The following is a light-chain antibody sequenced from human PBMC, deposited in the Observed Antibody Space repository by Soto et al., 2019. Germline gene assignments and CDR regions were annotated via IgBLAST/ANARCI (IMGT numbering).Light chain of an antibody. CDR3: SSYTSSTTMV. V-gene: IGLV2-18*02. J-gene: IGLJ2*01. Sequence: QSALTQPPSVSGSPGQSVTISCTGTGSDVGSYNRVSWYQQPPGTAPKLLIYEVSNRPSGVPDRFSGSKSGNTASLSISGLQAEDEADYYCSSYTSSTTMVFGGGTKLTVL. CDR1: GSDVGSYNR. CDR2: EVS.